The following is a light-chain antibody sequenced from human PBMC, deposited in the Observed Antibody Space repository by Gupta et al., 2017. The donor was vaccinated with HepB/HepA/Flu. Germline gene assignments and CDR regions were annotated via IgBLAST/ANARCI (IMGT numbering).Light chain of an antibody. J-gene: IGLJ2*01. V-gene: IGLV10-54*04. CDR1: SNNVGNQG. CDR2: KNN. CDR3: SAWDSSLSAQV. Sequence: QAGLPQPPSVSKALRQTATLTCTGNSNNVGNQGAAWLQQHQGHPPKLLSYKNNNRPSGISERFSASRSGNTASLTITGLQPEDEADYCCSAWDSSLSAQVFGGGTKLTVL.